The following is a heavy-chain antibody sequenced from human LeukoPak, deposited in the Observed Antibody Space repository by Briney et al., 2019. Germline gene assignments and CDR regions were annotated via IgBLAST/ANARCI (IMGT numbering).Heavy chain of an antibody. D-gene: IGHD2-21*01. J-gene: IGHJ1*01. V-gene: IGHV4-61*02. CDR1: GGSISSGSYY. CDR3: ASALFPWAEYFRH. Sequence: SETLSLTCTVSGGSISSGSYYWSWIRQPAGKGLEWIGRIYSSGSTNYNPSLKSRVTISLDTSKNQFSLKLSSVTAADTAVYYCASALFPWAEYFRHWGQGTLVTVSS. CDR2: IYSSGST.